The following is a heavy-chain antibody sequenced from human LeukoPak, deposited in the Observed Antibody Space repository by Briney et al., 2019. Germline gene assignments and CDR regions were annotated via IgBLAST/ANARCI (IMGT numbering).Heavy chain of an antibody. J-gene: IGHJ2*01. CDR1: GFTVTSYG. Sequence: GGSLRLSCEASGFTVTSYGMHWVRQAPGKGLEDVSAISSNGVDTYYANSVKGRFIVSRDTSKNTVYLQMGSLRPEDMAVYYCARWTNSYFGLWGRGTLVTVSS. V-gene: IGHV3-64*01. CDR3: ARWTNSYFGL. D-gene: IGHD3/OR15-3a*01. CDR2: ISSNGVDT.